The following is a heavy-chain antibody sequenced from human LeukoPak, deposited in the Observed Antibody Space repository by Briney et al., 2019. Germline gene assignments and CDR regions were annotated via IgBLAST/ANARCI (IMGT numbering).Heavy chain of an antibody. CDR3: ARDFVGATQAGDY. CDR1: GYTFTGYY. V-gene: IGHV1-2*02. J-gene: IGHJ4*02. Sequence: GASVKVSCKASGYTFTGYYMHWVRQAPGQGLEWMGWINPNSGGTNYAQKFQGRVTMTRDTSISTAYMELSRLRSDDTAVYYCARDFVGATQAGDYWGQGTLVTVSS. D-gene: IGHD1-26*01. CDR2: INPNSGGT.